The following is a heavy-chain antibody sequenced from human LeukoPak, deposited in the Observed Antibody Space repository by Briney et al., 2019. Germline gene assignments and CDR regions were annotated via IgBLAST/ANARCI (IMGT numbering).Heavy chain of an antibody. D-gene: IGHD3-10*01. V-gene: IGHV3-21*01. Sequence: GGSLRLSCAASGFTFSSYSMNWVRQAPGKGLEWVSSISSSSSYIYYADSVKGRFTISRDNAKNSLYLQMNSLRAEDTAVYYCARDGEEAKRYYYYYYMDVWGKGTTVTVSS. J-gene: IGHJ6*03. CDR1: GFTFSSYS. CDR3: ARDGEEAKRYYYYYYMDV. CDR2: ISSSSSYI.